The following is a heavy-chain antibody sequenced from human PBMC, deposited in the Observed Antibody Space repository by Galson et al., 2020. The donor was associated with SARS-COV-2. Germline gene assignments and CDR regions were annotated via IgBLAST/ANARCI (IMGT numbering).Heavy chain of an antibody. CDR1: SGSIRTDSYY. D-gene: IGHD6-19*01. CDR3: VRDKYATGWYLGYFDY. Sequence: SETLSLTCTVSSGSIRTDSYYWGWIRQPPGKGLEWIGSMYYTGSTYYNPSLKSRVTISVDTSKNQFSLRLSSVTAADTAMYYCVRDKYATGWYLGYFDYWGQGTLITVSS. J-gene: IGHJ4*02. CDR2: MYYTGST. V-gene: IGHV4-39*07.